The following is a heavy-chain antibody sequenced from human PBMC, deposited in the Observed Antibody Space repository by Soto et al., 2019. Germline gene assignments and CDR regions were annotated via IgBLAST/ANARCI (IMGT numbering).Heavy chain of an antibody. CDR3: ARGPSCFPRGLGYFDY. D-gene: IGHD3-16*01. V-gene: IGHV4-59*01. CDR2: IYYSGST. Sequence: QVQLQESGPGLVKPSETLSLTCTVSGGSISSYYWSWIRQPPGKGLECIGYIYYSGSTNYNPSLKSRVPISVDTSKNQFSLKLRAVTAADTAVYYCARGPSCFPRGLGYFDYWCQGTLVTVSS. CDR1: GGSISSYY. J-gene: IGHJ4*02.